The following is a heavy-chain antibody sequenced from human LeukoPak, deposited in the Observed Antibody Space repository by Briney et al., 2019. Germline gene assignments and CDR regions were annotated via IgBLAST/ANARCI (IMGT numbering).Heavy chain of an antibody. V-gene: IGHV3-23*01. CDR3: ARSMPYGSGSYSYYYYGMDV. D-gene: IGHD3-10*01. CDR1: GFTFSSYA. Sequence: GGSLRLSCAASGFTFSSYAMSWVRQAPGKGLEWVSAISGSGGSTYYADSVKGRFTISRDNSKNTLYLQMNSLRAEDTAVYYCARSMPYGSGSYSYYYYGMDVWGQGTTVTVSS. J-gene: IGHJ6*02. CDR2: ISGSGGST.